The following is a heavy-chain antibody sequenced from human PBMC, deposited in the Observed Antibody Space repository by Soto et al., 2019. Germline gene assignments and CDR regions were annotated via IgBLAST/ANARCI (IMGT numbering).Heavy chain of an antibody. D-gene: IGHD3-3*01. V-gene: IGHV5-51*01. CDR3: ARGGVSTRTFDY. J-gene: IGHJ4*02. CDR2: IYPSDSDT. CDR1: GYNFAGYW. Sequence: PGESLKISCKGSGYNFAGYWIAWVRQMPGKGLELMGIIYPSDSDTRYRPSFQGQVTISADKSISSAYLQWSSLRASDAAMYYCARGGVSTRTFDYWGQGTPVTVSS.